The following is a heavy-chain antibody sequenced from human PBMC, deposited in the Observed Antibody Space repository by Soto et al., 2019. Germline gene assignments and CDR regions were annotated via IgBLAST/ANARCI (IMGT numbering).Heavy chain of an antibody. CDR2: INQSGST. D-gene: IGHD2-21*02. Sequence: QVQLQQWGAGLLKPSETLSLTCAVYGGSFSGYYWSWIRQPPGKGLEWIGEINQSGSTNYNPSLKSGVTISVDTSKNQFSLKLSSVTVADTAVYYCAVRQVVTRRYFDLWGRGTLVTVSS. J-gene: IGHJ2*01. CDR1: GGSFSGYY. CDR3: AVRQVVTRRYFDL. V-gene: IGHV4-34*01.